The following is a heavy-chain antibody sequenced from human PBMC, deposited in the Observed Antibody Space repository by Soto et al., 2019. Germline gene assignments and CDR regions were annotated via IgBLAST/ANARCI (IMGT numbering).Heavy chain of an antibody. CDR3: ARAFGGWVRGGLYGMDV. J-gene: IGHJ6*02. CDR1: GGSISSSSYY. Sequence: SETLSLTCTVSGGSISSSSYYWGWIRQPPGKGLEWIGSIYYSGSTYYNPSLKSRVTISVDTSKNQFSLKLGSVTAADTAVYYCARAFGGWVRGGLYGMDVWGQGTTVTVSS. V-gene: IGHV4-39*01. CDR2: IYYSGST. D-gene: IGHD1-26*01.